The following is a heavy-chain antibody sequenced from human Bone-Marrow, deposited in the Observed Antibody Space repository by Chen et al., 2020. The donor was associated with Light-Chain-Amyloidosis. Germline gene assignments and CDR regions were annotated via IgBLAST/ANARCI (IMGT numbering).Heavy chain of an antibody. CDR3: ARDGYSDWNYFTYSMDV. Sequence: EVQLVGSGGGLVKPGGSLSLSCAASGFTFSRFGMHWVRQAPGKGLEWVSAISGSSNYVYYADSVKGRFTIARDSAKNSLYLQMNSLRAADTAVYYCARDGYSDWNYFTYSMDVSGHGTPVTVPS. CDR1: GFTFSRFG. J-gene: IGHJ6*03. CDR2: ISGSSNYV. V-gene: IGHV3-21*01. D-gene: IGHD2-15*01.